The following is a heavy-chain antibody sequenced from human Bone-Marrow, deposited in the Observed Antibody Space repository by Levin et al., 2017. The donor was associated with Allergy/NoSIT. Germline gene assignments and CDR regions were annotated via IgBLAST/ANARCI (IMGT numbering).Heavy chain of an antibody. Sequence: SETLSLTCSVSGGSISTYFWHWIRQSPGRGLEWIGHIHEIGSSKYNPSLKSRVTMSLDTSNNQFSLTLSSVPPADTAVYYCAGGWAPGGDSDASLNYWGQGIQVTVS. V-gene: IGHV4-59*01. CDR3: AGGWAPGGDSDASLNY. D-gene: IGHD4-23*01. CDR2: IHEIGSS. J-gene: IGHJ4*02. CDR1: GGSISTYF.